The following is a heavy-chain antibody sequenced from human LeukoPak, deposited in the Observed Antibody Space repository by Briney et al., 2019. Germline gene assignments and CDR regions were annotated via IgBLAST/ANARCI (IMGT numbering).Heavy chain of an antibody. D-gene: IGHD3-3*01. CDR3: ANSNSITIFGVVIDGYFDY. J-gene: IGHJ4*02. CDR1: GGSISSYY. CDR2: IYYSGRT. V-gene: IGHV4-59*08. Sequence: PSETLSLTCTVSGGSISSYYWSWIRQPPGKGLEWIGYIYYSGRTKYNPSLKSRVTISVDMSKNQFSLKLSSVTAADTAVYYCANSNSITIFGVVIDGYFDYWGQGTLVTVSS.